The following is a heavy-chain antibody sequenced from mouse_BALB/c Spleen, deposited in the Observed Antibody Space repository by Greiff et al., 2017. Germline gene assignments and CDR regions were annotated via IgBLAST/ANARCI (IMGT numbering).Heavy chain of an antibody. D-gene: IGHD3-3*01. CDR3: ARRGTGWYFDV. CDR2: IYPGNSDT. Sequence: EVQLQQSGTVLARPGASVKMSCKASGYTFTSYWMHWVKQRPGQGLEWIGAIYPGNSDTNYNGKFKGKATLTADKSSSTAYMQLSSLTSEDSAVYFCARRGTGWYFDVWGAGTTVTVSS. J-gene: IGHJ1*01. V-gene: IGHV1-5*01. CDR1: GYTFTSYW.